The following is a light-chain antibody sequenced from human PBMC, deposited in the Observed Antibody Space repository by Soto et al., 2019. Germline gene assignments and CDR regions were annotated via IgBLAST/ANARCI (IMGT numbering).Light chain of an antibody. CDR2: GAF. V-gene: IGKV3-20*01. J-gene: IGKJ5*01. CDR1: QSLSSSY. CDR3: DSPLTWIP. Sequence: VSLNERVKTTVSCRASQSLSSSYFAWYQHKPGQGPRLLIYGAFTRATGIPDRFSGSGSGTDFTLSAFSPDLEDLPAYSCDSPLTWIPFAQRTRLAIK.